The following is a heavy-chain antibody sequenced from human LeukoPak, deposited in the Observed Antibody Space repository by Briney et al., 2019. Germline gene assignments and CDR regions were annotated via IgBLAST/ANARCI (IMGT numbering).Heavy chain of an antibody. CDR1: GYSFTSYG. CDR3: ARYPLSYTGNWHYSFDY. D-gene: IGHD1-7*01. Sequence: GASVKVSCKASGYSFTSYGITWVRQAPGQGLEWLGWISASNGNTNYAQKLQGRVTMTSDTSTSTAYMDLRSLTPDDTAFYYCARYPLSYTGNWHYSFDYWGQGTLLTVSS. V-gene: IGHV1-18*01. CDR2: ISASNGNT. J-gene: IGHJ4*02.